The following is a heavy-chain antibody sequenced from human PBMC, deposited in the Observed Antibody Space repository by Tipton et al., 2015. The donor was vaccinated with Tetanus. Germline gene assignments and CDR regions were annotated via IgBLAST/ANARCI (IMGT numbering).Heavy chain of an antibody. CDR3: ARAHCTDGVCNFDF. Sequence: EVQLVQSGGEVKKPGESLKISCKGSGYIFNNYWIGWVRQKPGTGLEWMGIIYPGDSDTRYSPAFQGQVTISVDKSINTAYLQWSSLKASDTSMFYWARAHCTDGVCNFDFWGQGALVTVAS. V-gene: IGHV5-51*01. D-gene: IGHD2-8*01. CDR2: IYPGDSDT. CDR1: GYIFNNYW. J-gene: IGHJ4*02.